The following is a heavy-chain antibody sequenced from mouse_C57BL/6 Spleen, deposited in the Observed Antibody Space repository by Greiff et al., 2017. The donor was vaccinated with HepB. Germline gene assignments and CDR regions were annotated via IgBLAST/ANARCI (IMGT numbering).Heavy chain of an antibody. CDR2: IYPSDSET. J-gene: IGHJ3*01. V-gene: IGHV1-61*01. Sequence: QVQLQQPGAELVRPGSSVKLSCKASGYTFTSYWMDWVKQRPGQGLEWIGNIYPSDSETHYNQKFKDKATLTVDKSSSTAYMQLSSLTSEDSAVYYCARSDYGRAWFAYWGQGTLVTVSA. D-gene: IGHD1-1*01. CDR1: GYTFTSYW. CDR3: ARSDYGRAWFAY.